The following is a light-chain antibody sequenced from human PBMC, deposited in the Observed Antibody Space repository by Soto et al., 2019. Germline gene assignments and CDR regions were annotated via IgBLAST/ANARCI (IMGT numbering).Light chain of an antibody. J-gene: IGLJ2*01. Sequence: QSVLTQSPSASASLGASVKLTCTLSSGHSTYAIAWHQQQPEKGPRYLMKLNDDGSHSKGDGIPDRFSGSSSGAARYLTISSLQSDDEADYYCQTWGSGIVVFGGGTKVTVL. CDR2: LNDDGSH. V-gene: IGLV4-69*01. CDR1: SGHSTYA. CDR3: QTWGSGIVV.